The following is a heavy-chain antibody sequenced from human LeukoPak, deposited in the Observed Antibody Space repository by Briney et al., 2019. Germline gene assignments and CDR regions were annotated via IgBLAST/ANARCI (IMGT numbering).Heavy chain of an antibody. J-gene: IGHJ6*02. Sequence: PGGSLRLSCAASGFTFSSYNMNWVRQAPGKGLEWVSSISGSGGTTYYADSVKGRFTISRDNSQNTLHLQMNSLRAEDTAVYYCAKAAADPDYYYSGMDVWGQGTTVTVSS. V-gene: IGHV3-23*01. CDR3: AKAAADPDYYYSGMDV. CDR2: ISGSGGTT. CDR1: GFTFSSYN. D-gene: IGHD6-13*01.